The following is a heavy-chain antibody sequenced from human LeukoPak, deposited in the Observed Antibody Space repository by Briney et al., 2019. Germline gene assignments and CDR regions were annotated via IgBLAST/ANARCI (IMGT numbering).Heavy chain of an antibody. CDR1: GGSFSGYY. V-gene: IGHV4-34*01. D-gene: IGHD3-3*01. J-gene: IGHJ6*02. Sequence: PSETLSLTCAVYGGSFSGYYWSWIRQPPGKGLEWIGEINHSGSTNYNPSLKSRVTISVDTSKNQFSLKLSSVTAADTAVYYCARGQGFWSGFYVSYYYGMDVWGQGTTVTVSS. CDR3: ARGQGFWSGFYVSYYYGMDV. CDR2: INHSGST.